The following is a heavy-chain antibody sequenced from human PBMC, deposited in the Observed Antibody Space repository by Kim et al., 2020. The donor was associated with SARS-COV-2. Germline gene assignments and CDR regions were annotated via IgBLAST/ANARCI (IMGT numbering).Heavy chain of an antibody. J-gene: IGHJ3*02. CDR1: GGTFSSYA. D-gene: IGHD4-17*01. Sequence: SVKVSCKASGGTFSSYAISWVRQAPGQGLEWMGGIIPIFGTANYAQKFQGRVTITADESTSTAYMELSSLRSEDTAVYYCASVPYGGNPNPHAFDIWGQGTMVTVSS. V-gene: IGHV1-69*13. CDR3: ASVPYGGNPNPHAFDI. CDR2: IIPIFGTA.